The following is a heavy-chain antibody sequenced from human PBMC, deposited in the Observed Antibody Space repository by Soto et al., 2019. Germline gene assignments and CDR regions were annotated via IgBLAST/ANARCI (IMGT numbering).Heavy chain of an antibody. CDR1: GFTFSSYG. D-gene: IGHD1-26*01. Sequence: GGSLRLSCAASGFTFSSYGMHWVRQAPGKGLEWVAVISYDGSNKYYADSVKGRFTISRDNSKNTLYLQMNSLRAEDTAVYYCAKDRPYSGSYLGFDPWGQGTLVTVSS. V-gene: IGHV3-30*18. CDR3: AKDRPYSGSYLGFDP. J-gene: IGHJ5*02. CDR2: ISYDGSNK.